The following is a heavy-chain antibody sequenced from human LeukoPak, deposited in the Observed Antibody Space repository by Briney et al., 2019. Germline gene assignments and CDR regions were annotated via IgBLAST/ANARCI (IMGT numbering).Heavy chain of an antibody. J-gene: IGHJ6*03. CDR3: ARVGVWSGSDWGDYYYYYYMDV. V-gene: IGHV1-69*13. Sequence: GASVKVSCKASGGTFSNYAISWVRQAPGQGLEWMGGIIPIFGTANYAQKFQGRVTITADESTSTAYMELSSLRSEDTAVYYCARVGVWSGSDWGDYYYYYYMDVWGKGTTVTISS. CDR1: GGTFSNYA. D-gene: IGHD5-12*01. CDR2: IIPIFGTA.